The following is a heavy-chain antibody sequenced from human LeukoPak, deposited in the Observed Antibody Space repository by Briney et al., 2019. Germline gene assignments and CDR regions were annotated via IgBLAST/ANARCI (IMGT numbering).Heavy chain of an antibody. CDR3: AKVDTLAPYYDILTGYSVGAFDI. J-gene: IGHJ3*02. CDR1: GFTFSDYY. D-gene: IGHD3-9*01. Sequence: GGSLRLSCAASGFTFSDYYMSWIRQAPGKGLEWVSYISSSGSTIYYADSVKGRFTISRDNAKNSLYLQMNSLRAEDTALYYCAKVDTLAPYYDILTGYSVGAFDIWGQGTMVTVSS. V-gene: IGHV3-11*01. CDR2: ISSSGSTI.